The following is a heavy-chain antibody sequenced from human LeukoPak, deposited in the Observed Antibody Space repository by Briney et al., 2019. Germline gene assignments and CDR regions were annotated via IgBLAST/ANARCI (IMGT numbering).Heavy chain of an antibody. Sequence: GGSLRLSCAASGLTFSKYSMTWVRQAPGKGLEWVSYISSSGSTIYYADSVKGRFTISRDNAKNSLYLQMNSLRAEDTAVYYCARVHWNYVYMDVWGKGTTVTVSS. CDR2: ISSSGSTI. CDR3: ARVHWNYVYMDV. J-gene: IGHJ6*03. D-gene: IGHD1-7*01. CDR1: GLTFSKYS. V-gene: IGHV3-48*04.